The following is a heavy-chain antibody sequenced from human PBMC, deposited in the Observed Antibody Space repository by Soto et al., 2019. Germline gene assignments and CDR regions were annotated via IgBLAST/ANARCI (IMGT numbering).Heavy chain of an antibody. CDR3: ASTTGWRQLRN. J-gene: IGHJ4*02. Sequence: QVHLVQSGAEVKKPGASVKVSCKASGYTFTSYDINWVRQDTGQGLEWMGWMNPNSGNTDYAQKFQGRVTMTRNTSISTAYMELSSLRSEDTAVDYGASTTGWRQLRNWGQGTLVTVS. CDR1: GYTFTSYD. CDR2: MNPNSGNT. D-gene: IGHD5-12*01. V-gene: IGHV1-8*01.